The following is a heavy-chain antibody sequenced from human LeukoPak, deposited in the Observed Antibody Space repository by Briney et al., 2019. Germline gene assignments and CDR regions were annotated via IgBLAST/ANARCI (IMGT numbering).Heavy chain of an antibody. CDR1: GGTFSSYA. V-gene: IGHV1-69*04. Sequence: GASVKVSCKASGGTFSSYAISWVRQAPGQGLKWMGRIIPILGIANYAQKFQGRVTITADKSTSTAYMELSSLRSEDTAVYYCASGPIDDYYFDYWGQGTLVTVSS. J-gene: IGHJ4*02. CDR3: ASGPIDDYYFDY. CDR2: IIPILGIA. D-gene: IGHD3-3*01.